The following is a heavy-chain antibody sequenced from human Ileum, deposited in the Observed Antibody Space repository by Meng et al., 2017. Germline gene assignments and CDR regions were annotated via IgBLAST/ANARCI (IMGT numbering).Heavy chain of an antibody. V-gene: IGHV4-4*02. CDR3: ARGVVSGSHYNTY. CDR2: IHHSGTT. J-gene: IGHJ4*02. D-gene: IGHD3-10*01. CDR1: GGSISSSIW. Sequence: QVQLQESGPGLVKPSGTLSLTCAVSGGSISSSIWWSWVRQPPEKGLEWIGEIHHSGTTNYSPSLKSRLTISVDKSKNQFSQKLQSVTAADTAVYFCARGVVSGSHYNTYWGQGILVTVSS.